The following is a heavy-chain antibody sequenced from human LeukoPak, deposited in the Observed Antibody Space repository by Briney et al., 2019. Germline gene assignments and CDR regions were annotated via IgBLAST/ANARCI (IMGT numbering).Heavy chain of an antibody. CDR2: ISAYNGDT. D-gene: IGHD2-8*01. CDR3: AREACSDGVCYFEY. V-gene: IGHV1-18*01. J-gene: IGHJ4*02. Sequence: ASVKVSCKASGYTFTNYGFSWVRQAPGEGLEWMGWISAYNGDTKYAQKFQGGVTITTDTSATTVYMELGSLRFDDAAVYYCAREACSDGVCYFEYWGQGTLVIVSS. CDR1: GYTFTNYG.